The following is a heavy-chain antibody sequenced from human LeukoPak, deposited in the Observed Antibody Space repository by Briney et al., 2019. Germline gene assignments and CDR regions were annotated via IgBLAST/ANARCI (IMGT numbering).Heavy chain of an antibody. V-gene: IGHV1-69*04. J-gene: IGHJ6*02. CDR2: IIVIFDIA. Sequence: SVKVSCKASGGTFSSYGISWVRQAPGQGLEWMGKIIVIFDIANYAQNFQGRVTITADKYSSTAYMELSSLRYEDTAVYYCARDRGQAFDSGMDVWGQGTTDTVSS. CDR1: GGTFSSYG. D-gene: IGHD3-10*01. CDR3: ARDRGQAFDSGMDV.